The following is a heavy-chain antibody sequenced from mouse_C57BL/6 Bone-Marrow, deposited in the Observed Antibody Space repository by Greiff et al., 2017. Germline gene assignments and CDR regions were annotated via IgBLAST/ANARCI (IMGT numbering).Heavy chain of an antibody. CDR1: GYTFTSYW. CDR2: IYPSDSGT. CDR3: ARWGGYYGY. Sequence: QVQLQQPGAELVRPGSSVKLSCKASGYTFTSYWMDWVKQRPGQGLEWIGNIYPSDSGTHYNQKFKDKATMTVDKSSSTAYMQLSSLTSEDSAVYYCARWGGYYGYGGQGTALTVSA. V-gene: IGHV1-61*01. J-gene: IGHJ2*01. D-gene: IGHD2-3*01.